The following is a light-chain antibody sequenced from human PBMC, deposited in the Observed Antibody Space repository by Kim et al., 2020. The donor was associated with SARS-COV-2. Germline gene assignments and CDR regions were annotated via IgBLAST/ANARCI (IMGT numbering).Light chain of an antibody. V-gene: IGKV3-20*01. CDR2: SAS. Sequence: SPGESATLSCRASQLINSNYLAWFQQKPGQAPRLLMFSASRRAAGVPERFSGSGSGTDFTLTIARLEADDFAVYYCQQYGTSPLTLGPGTKVDIK. J-gene: IGKJ3*01. CDR1: QLINSNY. CDR3: QQYGTSPLT.